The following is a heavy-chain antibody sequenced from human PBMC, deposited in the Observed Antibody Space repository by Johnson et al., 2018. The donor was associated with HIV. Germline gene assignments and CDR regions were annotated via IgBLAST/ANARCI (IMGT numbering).Heavy chain of an antibody. Sequence: VQLVESGGGLVQPGGSLRLSCAASVFTFAASGFTFSRYWMTWVRQAPGKGLEWVANIKQDGSEKYYVDSVKGRFTISRDNARNSLYLQMNSLRAEDTAVYYCAKGIAAPHDAFDIWGQGTMVTVSS. V-gene: IGHV3-7*02. D-gene: IGHD6-6*01. CDR3: AKGIAAPHDAFDI. CDR1: GFTFSRYW. CDR2: IKQDGSEK. J-gene: IGHJ3*02.